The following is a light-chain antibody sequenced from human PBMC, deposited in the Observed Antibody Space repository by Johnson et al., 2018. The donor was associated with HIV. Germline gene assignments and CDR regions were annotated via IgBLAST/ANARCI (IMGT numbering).Light chain of an antibody. J-gene: IGLJ1*01. V-gene: IGLV1-51*02. Sequence: QSVLTQPPSVSAAPGQKVTISCSGSSSNIGNNYVSWYQQLPGTAPKLLIHENNKRPSGIPDRFSGSKSGPSATLGITGLQPGDEADYYCGTWDSSLRAGNYVFVTGTKVTVL. CDR3: GTWDSSLRAGNYV. CDR2: ENN. CDR1: SSNIGNNY.